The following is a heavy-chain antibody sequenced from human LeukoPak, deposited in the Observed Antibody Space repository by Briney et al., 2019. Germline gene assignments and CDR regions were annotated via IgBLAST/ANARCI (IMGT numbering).Heavy chain of an antibody. Sequence: SETLSLTCAVSGGSISSGGYSWSWIRQPPGKGLEWIGYIYHSGSTYYNPSLRSRVTISVDRSKNQFSLKLSSVTAADTAVYYCAGSYYNDAFDIWGQGTMVTVSS. CDR1: GGSISSGGYS. V-gene: IGHV4-30-2*01. CDR3: AGSYYNDAFDI. J-gene: IGHJ3*02. CDR2: IYHSGST. D-gene: IGHD3-10*01.